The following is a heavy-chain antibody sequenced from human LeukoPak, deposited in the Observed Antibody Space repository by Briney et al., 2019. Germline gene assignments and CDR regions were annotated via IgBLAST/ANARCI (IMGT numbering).Heavy chain of an antibody. D-gene: IGHD2-21*02. CDR3: ARGAHCGGDCYSNLDY. Sequence: GASVKVSCKASGYIFTTYGFTWVRQAPGQGLEWMGWINPYNGKTNYAQKFQGRVKMTTDTPTSTAYMELRSLTSDDTAVYYCARGAHCGGDCYSNLDYWGQGTLVTVSS. V-gene: IGHV1-18*01. CDR2: INPYNGKT. J-gene: IGHJ4*02. CDR1: GYIFTTYG.